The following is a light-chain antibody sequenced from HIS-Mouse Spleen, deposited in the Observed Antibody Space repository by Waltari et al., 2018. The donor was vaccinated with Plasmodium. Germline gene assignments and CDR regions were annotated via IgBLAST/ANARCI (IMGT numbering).Light chain of an antibody. CDR3: QQDYNLPWT. Sequence: IVITQPPATLSLSPGERAPLPCRASQSVSSNYLSWYPQKPGQAPRLLIYGASTRATGIPARFSGSGSGTDFTLTISSLQPEDFAVYYCQQDYNLPWTFGQGTKVEIK. J-gene: IGKJ1*01. CDR1: QSVSSNY. V-gene: IGKV3D-7*01. CDR2: GAS.